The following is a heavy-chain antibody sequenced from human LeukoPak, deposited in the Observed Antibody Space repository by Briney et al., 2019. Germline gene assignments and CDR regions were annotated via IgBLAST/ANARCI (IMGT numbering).Heavy chain of an antibody. V-gene: IGHV4-59*01. D-gene: IGHD2-15*01. CDR3: ARLSEVVVVT. J-gene: IGHJ5*02. CDR1: GVSISSYY. Sequence: SETLSLTCTVSGVSISSYYWSWIRQPPGKGLEWIGYIYYSGSTNYNPSLKSRVTISVDTSKNQFSLKPSSVTAADTAVYYCARLSEVVVVTWGQGTLVTVSS. CDR2: IYYSGST.